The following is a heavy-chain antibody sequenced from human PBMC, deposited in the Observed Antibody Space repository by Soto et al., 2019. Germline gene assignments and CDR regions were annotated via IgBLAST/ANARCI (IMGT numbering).Heavy chain of an antibody. J-gene: IGHJ6*03. CDR1: GYTFTSYD. V-gene: IGHV1-8*01. D-gene: IGHD4-17*01. CDR2: MNPNSGNT. Sequence: ASVNVSCKASGYTFTSYDINWVRQATGQGLEWMGWMNPNSGNTGYARKFQGRVTMTRNTSISTAYMELSSLRSEDTAVYYCARTTHYYYYMDVWGKGTTVTVSS. CDR3: ARTTHYYYYMDV.